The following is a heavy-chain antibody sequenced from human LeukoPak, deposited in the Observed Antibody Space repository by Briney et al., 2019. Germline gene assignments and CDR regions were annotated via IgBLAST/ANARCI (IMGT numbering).Heavy chain of an antibody. CDR2: IYPDDSDT. CDR1: GYNFGMYW. J-gene: IGHJ4*02. CDR3: VKQPCSGTTCAHNYYFDY. Sequence: GESLKISCKASGYNFGMYWIGWVRQVPGKGLEWMGIIYPDDSDTTYSPPFRGQVTISADKSITTAYLQWSSLKASDTAIYYCVKQPCSGTTCAHNYYFDYWGQGTLVTVSS. V-gene: IGHV5-51*01. D-gene: IGHD2-2*01.